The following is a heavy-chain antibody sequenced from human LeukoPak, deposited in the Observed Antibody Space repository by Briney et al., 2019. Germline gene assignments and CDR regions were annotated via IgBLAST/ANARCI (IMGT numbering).Heavy chain of an antibody. J-gene: IGHJ4*02. CDR3: AKHSSGITVAGTIQY. Sequence: GGSLRLSCAASGFTFSSYAMHWVRQAPGKGLEWVALISKDGSNEYYADSVKGRFTISRDNSKNTLDLQMSSLRADDTAVYYCAKHSSGITVAGTIQYWGQGTLVTVSS. CDR2: ISKDGSNE. D-gene: IGHD6-19*01. V-gene: IGHV3-30*04. CDR1: GFTFSSYA.